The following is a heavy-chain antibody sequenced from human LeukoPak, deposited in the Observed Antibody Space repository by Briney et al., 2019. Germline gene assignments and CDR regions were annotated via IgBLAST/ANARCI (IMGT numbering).Heavy chain of an antibody. D-gene: IGHD4-17*01. J-gene: IGHJ4*02. V-gene: IGHV3-66*01. CDR3: ASTFYGASPPY. CDR2: IYSGGST. Sequence: PGGSLRLSCAASGFTVSSNYMSWVRQAPGKGLEWVSVIYSGGSTYYADSVKGRFTISRDNSKNTLYLQMNSLRAEDTAVYYCASTFYGASPPYWGQGTLVTVSS. CDR1: GFTVSSNY.